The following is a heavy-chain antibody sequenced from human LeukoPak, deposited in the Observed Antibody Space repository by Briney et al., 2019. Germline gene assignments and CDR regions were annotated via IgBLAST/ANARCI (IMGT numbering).Heavy chain of an antibody. CDR1: GFDFSSYA. V-gene: IGHV3-23*01. CDR2: ISGSGGST. D-gene: IGHD3-22*01. CDR3: AKEIIIHYYDSSGLDY. Sequence: GGSLRLSCVASGFDFSSYAMSWVRQAPGKGLEWVSAISGSGGSTYYADSVKGRFTISRDNSKNTLYLQMNSLRAEDTAVYYCAKEIIIHYYDSSGLDYWGQGTLVTVSS. J-gene: IGHJ4*02.